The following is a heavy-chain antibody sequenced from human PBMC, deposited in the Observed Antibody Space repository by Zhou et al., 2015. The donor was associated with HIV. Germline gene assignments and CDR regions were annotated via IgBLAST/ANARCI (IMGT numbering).Heavy chain of an antibody. CDR3: ARGVEVVDVLRFLEWPAGAWKAPLYYMDV. J-gene: IGHJ6*03. V-gene: IGHV1-18*01. CDR1: GYTFTSYG. D-gene: IGHD3-3*01. CDR2: ISAYNGNT. Sequence: QVQLVQSGAEVKKPGASVKVSCKASGYTFTSYGISWVRQAPGQGLEWMGWISAYNGNTNYAQKLQGRVTMTTDTSTSTAYMELRSLRSDDTAVYYCARGVEVVDVLRFLEWPAGAWKAPLYYMDVWGKGTTVTVSS.